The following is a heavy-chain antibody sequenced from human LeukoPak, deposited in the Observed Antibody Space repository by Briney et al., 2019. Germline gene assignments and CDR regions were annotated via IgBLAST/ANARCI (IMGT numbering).Heavy chain of an antibody. D-gene: IGHD5-18*01. J-gene: IGHJ4*02. V-gene: IGHV3-11*04. CDR1: GFTFSDYY. CDR3: ARRGYSYGLDY. Sequence: PGGSLRLSCAASGFTFSDYYMSWIRRAPGKGLEWVSYISSSGSIIHYADSVKGRFTISRDNAKNSLWLQMNSLRAEDTAVYYCARRGYSYGLDYWGQGTLVTVSS. CDR2: ISSSGSII.